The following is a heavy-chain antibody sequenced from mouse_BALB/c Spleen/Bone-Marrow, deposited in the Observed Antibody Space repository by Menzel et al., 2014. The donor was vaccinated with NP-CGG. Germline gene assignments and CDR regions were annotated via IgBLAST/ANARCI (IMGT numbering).Heavy chain of an antibody. CDR3: AKVFTTTGDHWFAY. V-gene: IGHV1-9*01. J-gene: IGHJ3*01. CDR1: GYTFSSYW. D-gene: IGHD2-12*01. CDR2: ILPGSGST. Sequence: VKLLESGAELMKPGASVKISCKATGYTFSSYWIEWVKQRPGHGLEWIGEILPGSGSTNYNEKFKGKATITADTSSNTAYTHLSVLTPEGSAVYYCAKVFTTTGDHWFAYWGQGTLVTVSA.